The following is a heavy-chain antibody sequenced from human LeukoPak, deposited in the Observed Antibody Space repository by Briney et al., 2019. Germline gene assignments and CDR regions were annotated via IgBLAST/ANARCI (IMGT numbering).Heavy chain of an antibody. CDR2: IYTSGST. CDR1: GGSISSYY. V-gene: IGHV4-4*07. J-gene: IGHJ6*03. CDR3: TRDEYYDFWSGFGENYMDV. D-gene: IGHD3-3*01. Sequence: SETLSLTCTVSGGSISSYYWSWIRQPAGKGLAWIGRIYTSGSTNYNPSLKSRVTMSVDTSKNQLSLKLSSVTAADTAVYYWTRDEYYDFWSGFGENYMDVWGKGTTVTVSS.